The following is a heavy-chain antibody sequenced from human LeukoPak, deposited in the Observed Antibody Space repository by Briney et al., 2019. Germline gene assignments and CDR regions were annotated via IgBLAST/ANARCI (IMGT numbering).Heavy chain of an antibody. V-gene: IGHV4-34*01. CDR1: GGSFSGYY. D-gene: IGHD3-22*01. CDR3: ARVQVGAYYYDSSGYEGFDY. Sequence: SETLSLTCAVYGGSFSGYYWSRIRQPPGKGLEWIGEINHSGSTNYNPSLRSRATISVDTSKNQFSLKLTSVTAADTAVYYCARVQVGAYYYDSSGYEGFDYWGQGTLITVSS. J-gene: IGHJ4*02. CDR2: INHSGST.